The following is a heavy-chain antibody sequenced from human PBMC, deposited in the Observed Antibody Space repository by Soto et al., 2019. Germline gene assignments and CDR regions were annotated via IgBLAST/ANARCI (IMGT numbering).Heavy chain of an antibody. CDR1: GGSLSDYF. CDR2: INHLGSI. J-gene: IGHJ6*03. D-gene: IGHD2-21*01. Sequence: LSLTCVVSGGSLSDYFWSWIRQPPGMALEWIGEINHLGSINYNPSLKSRVTMSVDTSKNQFSLTLNSMTAADTASYYCARGGISHWAYFYYMDVWDRGTTVTVSS. V-gene: IGHV4-34*01. CDR3: ARGGISHWAYFYYMDV.